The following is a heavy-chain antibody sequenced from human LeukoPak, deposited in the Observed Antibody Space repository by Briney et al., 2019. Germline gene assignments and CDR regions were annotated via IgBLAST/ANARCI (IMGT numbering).Heavy chain of an antibody. CDR1: GFTVSSNY. J-gene: IGHJ4*02. D-gene: IGHD1-26*01. Sequence: GGSLRLSCAASGFTVSSNYMSWVRQAPGKGLEWVSVIYSGGSTYYADSVKGRFTISRDNSKNTLYLQMNSLRAEDTAVYYCARGVSGSYLGSLSFDYWGQGTLVTVSS. CDR3: ARGVSGSYLGSLSFDY. V-gene: IGHV3-53*01. CDR2: IYSGGST.